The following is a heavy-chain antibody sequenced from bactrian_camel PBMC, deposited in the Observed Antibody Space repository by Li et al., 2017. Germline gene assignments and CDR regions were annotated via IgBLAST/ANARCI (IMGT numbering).Heavy chain of an antibody. J-gene: IGHJ6*01. Sequence: QLVESGGGSVQAGGSLRLSCAASGYTYSRYHMGWFRQLPGKEREGVACTGSDGPTTYTDSVKGRFTLSEDSATKTLYLQMNSLKPEDTAVYYCVRDLIGISWSGGYWGQGTQVTVS. D-gene: IGHD6*01. V-gene: IGHV3S68*01. CDR3: VRDLIGISWSGGY. CDR2: TGSDGPT. CDR1: GYTYSRYH.